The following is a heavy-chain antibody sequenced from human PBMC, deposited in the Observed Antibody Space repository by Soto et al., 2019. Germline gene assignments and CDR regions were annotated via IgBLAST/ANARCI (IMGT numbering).Heavy chain of an antibody. Sequence: RASVKVSCKVSGYTLTELSMHWVRQAPGKGLEWMGGFDPEDGETIYAQKFQGRVTMTEDTSTDTAYMELSSLRSEDTAVYYCATEKRLGATPKEYYYYGMDVWGQGTTVTVSS. CDR2: FDPEDGET. CDR1: GYTLTELS. V-gene: IGHV1-24*01. CDR3: ATEKRLGATPKEYYYYGMDV. D-gene: IGHD1-26*01. J-gene: IGHJ6*02.